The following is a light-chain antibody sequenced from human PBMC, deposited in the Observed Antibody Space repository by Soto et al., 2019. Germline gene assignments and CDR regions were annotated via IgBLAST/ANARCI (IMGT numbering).Light chain of an antibody. CDR1: QSVGSN. CDR3: QERSHWT. V-gene: IGKV3-15*01. CDR2: GAS. J-gene: IGKJ5*01. Sequence: EIVMTQSPATLSVSPGDRATLSCRASQSVGSNLAWYQQKPGQAPRLLIYGASTRVTGIPARFSGSGSGTEFSFTVTSLQSEDFAVYYCQERSHWTFGRGTRLEIK.